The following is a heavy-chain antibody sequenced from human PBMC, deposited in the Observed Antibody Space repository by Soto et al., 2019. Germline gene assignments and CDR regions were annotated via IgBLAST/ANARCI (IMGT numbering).Heavy chain of an antibody. V-gene: IGHV4-4*02. D-gene: IGHD3-10*01. Sequence: QVQLQESGPGLVKPSGTLSLTCAVSGGSLSSTHWWSWVRQPPRKGLEWIGDIYHTGSPNYNPSLTSRVTISIDKVNHQFSLILSSVTAADTAVYYCARDPYYCDSGDKGGFDPWGQGTLVIVSS. CDR2: IYHTGSP. CDR3: ARDPYYCDSGDKGGFDP. J-gene: IGHJ5*02. CDR1: GGSLSSTHW.